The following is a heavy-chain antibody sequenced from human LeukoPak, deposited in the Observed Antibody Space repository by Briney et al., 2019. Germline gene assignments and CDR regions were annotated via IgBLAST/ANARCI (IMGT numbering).Heavy chain of an antibody. D-gene: IGHD3-10*01. Sequence: ASVSVSSKVSVYTHTELSMHWVPDARGKGLECMGGCNTDDSETTYAQKYQGRVTITEDTSTNTAYLELSSLRTEDTAVYYCAANGYYGSGSSFDYWGQGTLVTVSS. V-gene: IGHV1-24*01. CDR2: CNTDDSET. J-gene: IGHJ4*02. CDR1: VYTHTELS. CDR3: AANGYYGSGSSFDY.